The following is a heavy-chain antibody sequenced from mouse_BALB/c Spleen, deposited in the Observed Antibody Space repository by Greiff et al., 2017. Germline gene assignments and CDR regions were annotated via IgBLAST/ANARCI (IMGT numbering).Heavy chain of an antibody. V-gene: IGHV1-7*01. D-gene: IGHD2-4*01. CDR1: GYTFTSYW. CDR2: INPSTGYT. J-gene: IGHJ3*01. CDR3: ARGIYYDYEGAWFAY. Sequence: VQLQQSGAELAKPGASVKMSCKASGYTFTSYWMHWVKQRPGQGLEWIGYINPSTGYTEYNQKFKDKATLTADKSSSTAYMQLSSLTSEDSAVYYCARGIYYDYEGAWFAYWGQGTLVTVSA.